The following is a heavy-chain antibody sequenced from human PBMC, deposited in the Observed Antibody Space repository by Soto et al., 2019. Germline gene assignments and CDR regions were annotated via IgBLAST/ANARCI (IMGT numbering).Heavy chain of an antibody. V-gene: IGHV4-34*01. J-gene: IGHJ4*02. D-gene: IGHD5-12*01. CDR2: INHSGST. CDR1: GGSFSGYY. Sequence: SETLSLSCVVYGGSFSGYYWSWLRQPPGKGLEWIGEINHSGSTNYNPSHKSRVTISVDTSKNQFSLKLSSVTAADTAVYYCARFRTYDSDYWGQGTLVTVSS. CDR3: ARFRTYDSDY.